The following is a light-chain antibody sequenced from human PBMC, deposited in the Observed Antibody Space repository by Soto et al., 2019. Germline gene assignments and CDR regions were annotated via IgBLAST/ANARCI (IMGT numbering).Light chain of an antibody. V-gene: IGKV3-15*01. Sequence: EIVMTQSPATLSVSPGERATLSCRASQSVSSSLAWYQQKPGQAPRLLIYGASTRAAGIPARVSGSGSGTAFTLTISSLQSEDFAVYYCQQYNNWPPWTFGQGTKVEIK. CDR1: QSVSSS. CDR3: QQYNNWPPWT. CDR2: GAS. J-gene: IGKJ1*01.